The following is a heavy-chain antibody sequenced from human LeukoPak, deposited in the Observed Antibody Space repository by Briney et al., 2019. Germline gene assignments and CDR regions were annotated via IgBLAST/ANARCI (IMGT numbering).Heavy chain of an antibody. D-gene: IGHD3-16*02. CDR1: GYTFTNYG. V-gene: IGHV1-18*01. CDR2: ISAYNGNT. J-gene: IGHJ4*02. CDR3: ARVYGSGRLSLYRGYYFDY. Sequence: GASVKVSCKTSGYTFTNYGINWVRQAPGQGLEWMGWISAYNGNTNYAQKLQGRVTMTTDTSTSTAYVELRSLRSDDTAVYYCARVYGSGRLSLYRGYYFDYWGQGTLVTVSS.